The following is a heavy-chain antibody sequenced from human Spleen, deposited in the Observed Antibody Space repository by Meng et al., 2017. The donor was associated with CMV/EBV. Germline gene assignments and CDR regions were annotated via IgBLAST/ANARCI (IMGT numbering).Heavy chain of an antibody. D-gene: IGHD6-19*01. V-gene: IGHV3-48*04. CDR2: ISSSSSTI. CDR1: GFTFSGYS. J-gene: IGHJ4*02. Sequence: GGTLRLTCAASGFTFSGYSMNWVRQAPGKGLEWVSYISSSSSTIYYADSVKGRFTISRDNAKNSMYLQMNSLRAEDTAVYYSARDLAVAAPEDNWGQGTLVTVSS. CDR3: ARDLAVAAPEDN.